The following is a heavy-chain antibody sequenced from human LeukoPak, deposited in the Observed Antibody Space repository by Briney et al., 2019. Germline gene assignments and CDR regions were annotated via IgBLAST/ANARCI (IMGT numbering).Heavy chain of an antibody. J-gene: IGHJ6*03. CDR2: IYYSGST. D-gene: IGHD6-13*01. Sequence: SETLSLTCTVSGGSISSSSYYWGWIRQPPGKGLEGIGSIYYSGSTYYNPSLTSRVTISVDTSKNQFSLKLSSVTAADTAVYYCARDRAAGTWAYYYYYYMDVWGKGATVTVSS. V-gene: IGHV4-39*07. CDR1: GGSISSSSYY. CDR3: ARDRAAGTWAYYYYYYMDV.